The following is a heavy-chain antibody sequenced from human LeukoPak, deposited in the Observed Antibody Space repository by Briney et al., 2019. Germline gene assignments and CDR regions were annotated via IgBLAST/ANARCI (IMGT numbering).Heavy chain of an antibody. CDR2: ISGSGGST. Sequence: GGSLRLSCAASGFTFSSYGMSWVRQAPGKGLEWVSAISGSGGSTYYADSVKGRFTISRDNSKNSLYLQMNSLRAEDTAVYYCARGGYSYGRYMDVWGKGTTVTVSS. V-gene: IGHV3-23*01. CDR3: ARGGYSYGRYMDV. D-gene: IGHD5-18*01. CDR1: GFTFSSYG. J-gene: IGHJ6*03.